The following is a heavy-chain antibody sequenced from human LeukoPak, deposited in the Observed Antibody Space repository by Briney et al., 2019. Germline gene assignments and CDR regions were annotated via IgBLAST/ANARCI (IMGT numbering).Heavy chain of an antibody. CDR1: GGSISSYY. V-gene: IGHV4-59*01. CDR3: ARDRYYYDSSGSGAFDI. Sequence: SETLSLTCTVSGGSISSYYWSWIRQPPGKGLEWIGYIYYSGSTNYNPSLKSRVTISVDTSKNQFSLKLSSVTAAGTAVYYCARDRYYYDSSGSGAFDIWGQGTMVTVSS. J-gene: IGHJ3*02. D-gene: IGHD3-22*01. CDR2: IYYSGST.